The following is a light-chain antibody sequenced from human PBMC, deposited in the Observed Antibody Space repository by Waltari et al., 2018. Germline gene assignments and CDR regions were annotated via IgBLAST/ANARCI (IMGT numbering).Light chain of an antibody. CDR2: EVI. J-gene: IGLJ1*01. CDR1: NSDVGNYNL. Sequence: QSALTQPASVSGTPGQSITISCPGTNSDVGNYNLVSWYQHHPGDAPKLMICEVIKRPSGVSNRFSGSKSGNTASLTISGLQAEDEADYYCCSYAGSGTYVFGTGTKVTVL. V-gene: IGLV2-23*02. CDR3: CSYAGSGTYV.